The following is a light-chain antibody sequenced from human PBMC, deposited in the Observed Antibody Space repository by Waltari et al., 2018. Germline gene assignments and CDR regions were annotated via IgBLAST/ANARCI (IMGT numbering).Light chain of an antibody. CDR2: LAS. CDR1: QSLLHSNGYNY. V-gene: IGKV2-28*01. Sequence: DIVMTQSTLSLPVTPGETALISCRSSQSLLHSNGYNYLSWYLQKPGQSPQLLIYLASYRASGVPDRFSGSGSDTYFTLKISKVEAEDVGVFFCMQTLQTPPTFGGGTKVETK. CDR3: MQTLQTPPT. J-gene: IGKJ4*01.